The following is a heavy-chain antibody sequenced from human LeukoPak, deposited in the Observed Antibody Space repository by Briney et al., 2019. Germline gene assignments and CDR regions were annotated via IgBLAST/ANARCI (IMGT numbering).Heavy chain of an antibody. J-gene: IGHJ4*02. V-gene: IGHV3-21*01. CDR2: ISSGNTYI. D-gene: IGHD6-19*01. CDR1: GFTFREYS. Sequence: VGALRLSCAAAGFTFREYSMKWVRQAPGKGLEGVSSISSGNTYIYYGDSVRGRFTISRDNAKNSLYLQMNSLRAEDTAVYYCARGPTRIGVAGTWPLDYWGQGTLVTVSS. CDR3: ARGPTRIGVAGTWPLDY.